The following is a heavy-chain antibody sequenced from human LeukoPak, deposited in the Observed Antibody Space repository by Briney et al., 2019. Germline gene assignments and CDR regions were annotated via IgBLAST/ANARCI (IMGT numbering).Heavy chain of an antibody. CDR1: VWTFSIYT. V-gene: IGHV1-69*02. D-gene: IGHD7-27*01. CDR2: IYPILDVT. CDR3: GGGELGMRQGDFDY. J-gene: IGHJ4*02. Sequence: SVTVSLKCSVWTFSIYTFNWVRQPHAPGLERMGMIYPILDVTNNAQKFQGRVTITADESTSTAYMELSSLRSDDTAIYFCGGGELGMRQGDFDYWGQGTLVTVSS.